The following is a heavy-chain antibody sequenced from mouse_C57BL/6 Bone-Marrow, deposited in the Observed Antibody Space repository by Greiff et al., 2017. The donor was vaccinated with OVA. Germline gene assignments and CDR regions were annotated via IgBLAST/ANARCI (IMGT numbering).Heavy chain of an antibody. V-gene: IGHV1-18*01. CDR3: ARRRRSYAMDY. CDR2: INPNNGGT. CDR1: GYTFTDYN. Sequence: VQLQQSGPELVKPGASVKIPCKASGYTFTDYNMDWVKQSHGKRLEWIGDINPNNGGTIYNQKFKGKATVTVDKYSRTAYMELRSLPSEDPAVYYCARRRRSYAMDYWGQGTSVTVSS. J-gene: IGHJ4*01.